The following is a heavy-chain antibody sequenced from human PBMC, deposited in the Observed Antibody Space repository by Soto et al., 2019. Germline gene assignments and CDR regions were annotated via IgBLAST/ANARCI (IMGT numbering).Heavy chain of an antibody. J-gene: IGHJ4*02. CDR2: ITNKLNNYAT. CDR3: TKDRVPDGIYSFDY. CDR1: GFTFSGSA. Sequence: LRLSCAASGFTFSGSAIHWVRQASGKGLEWVGRITNKLNNYATAYAASVTGRFTISRDDSKNMAFLQMNSLKIDDTAVYYCTKDRVPDGIYSFDYWGQGALVT. D-gene: IGHD2-15*01. V-gene: IGHV3-73*01.